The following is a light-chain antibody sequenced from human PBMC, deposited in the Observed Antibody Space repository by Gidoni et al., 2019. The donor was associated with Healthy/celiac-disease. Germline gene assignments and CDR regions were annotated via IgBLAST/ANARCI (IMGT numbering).Light chain of an antibody. V-gene: IGKV1-9*01. CDR3: QQLNSYPYT. J-gene: IGKJ2*01. Sequence: IQFTQSPSSLSASVGDRVTITCRANQGISSYLAWYQQKPGKAPKLLIYAASTLQSGVPSRFSGSGSGTDCTLTISSLQPEDFATYYCQQLNSYPYTFGQGTKLEIK. CDR1: QGISSY. CDR2: AAS.